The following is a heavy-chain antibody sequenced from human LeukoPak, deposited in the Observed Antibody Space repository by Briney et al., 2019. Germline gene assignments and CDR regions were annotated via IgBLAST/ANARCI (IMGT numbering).Heavy chain of an antibody. D-gene: IGHD3-22*01. J-gene: IGHJ2*01. CDR1: GGSIGSSAYS. V-gene: IGHV4-39*02. CDR3: ARGYDGSGYYYRNWYFDL. Sequence: SETLSLTCTVSGGSIGSSAYSWGWIRQPPGKGLEWIGSIYHSGRTHYNPSLKSRVIISVDTSKNYFSLKLSSVTAADTAMYYCARGYDGSGYYYRNWYFDLWGRGTLVTVSS. CDR2: IYHSGRT.